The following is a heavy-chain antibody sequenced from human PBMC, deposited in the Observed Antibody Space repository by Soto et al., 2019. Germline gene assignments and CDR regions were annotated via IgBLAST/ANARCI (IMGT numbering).Heavy chain of an antibody. V-gene: IGHV3-11*05. J-gene: IGHJ4*02. CDR2: ISSSSTYT. D-gene: IGHD6-6*01. Sequence: QVQLVESGGGLVKPGGSLSLSCAASGFTFSDYYMTWIRQAPGKGLEWVSHISSSSTYTDYTDSVKGRFTISRDNAKNSLYLQMNSLRTEDTAVYHCARENGGSSYDWGQGTMVTVSS. CDR1: GFTFSDYY. CDR3: ARENGGSSYD.